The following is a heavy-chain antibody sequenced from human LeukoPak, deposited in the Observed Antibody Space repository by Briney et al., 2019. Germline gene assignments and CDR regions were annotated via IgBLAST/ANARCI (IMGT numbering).Heavy chain of an antibody. CDR3: TTDLGGYYSGSGTYWGSLDY. CDR1: GFTFSNAW. CDR2: IKRKSDGGTP. V-gene: IGHV3-15*01. Sequence: GGSLRLSCSASGFTFSNAWMSWVRQAPGKGLEWVGRIKRKSDGGTPDGAAPVKGRFTISRDDSKNTLYLQMNSLKTEDTAVYYCTTDLGGYYSGSGTYWGSLDYWGQGTVVTVSS. D-gene: IGHD3-10*01. J-gene: IGHJ4*02.